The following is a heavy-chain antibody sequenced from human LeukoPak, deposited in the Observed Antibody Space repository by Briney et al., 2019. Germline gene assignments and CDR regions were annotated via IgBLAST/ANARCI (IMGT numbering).Heavy chain of an antibody. D-gene: IGHD6-13*01. Sequence: VASVKVSCKASGGTFSSYAISWVRQAPGQGLEWMGGIIPIFGTANYAQKFQGRVTITADESTSTAYMELSSLRSEDTAVYYCARGEAPSQQLVPEYYLDYWGQGTLVTVSS. J-gene: IGHJ4*02. CDR3: ARGEAPSQQLVPEYYLDY. CDR1: GGTFSSYA. V-gene: IGHV1-69*01. CDR2: IIPIFGTA.